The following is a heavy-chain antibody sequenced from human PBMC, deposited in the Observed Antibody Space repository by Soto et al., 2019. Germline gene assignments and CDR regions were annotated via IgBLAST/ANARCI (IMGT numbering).Heavy chain of an antibody. J-gene: IGHJ6*03. V-gene: IGHV1-24*01. Sequence: ASVTVSCTVSGYTLTELSMHWVRQAHGKGLEWIGGFDAESGETNYAQKFQERVTITRDMSTSTAYMELSSLRSEDTAVYYCAVGGRGFGVKYYYYMDVWGKGTTVTVSS. CDR2: FDAESGET. CDR1: GYTLTELS. D-gene: IGHD3-10*01. CDR3: AVGGRGFGVKYYYYMDV.